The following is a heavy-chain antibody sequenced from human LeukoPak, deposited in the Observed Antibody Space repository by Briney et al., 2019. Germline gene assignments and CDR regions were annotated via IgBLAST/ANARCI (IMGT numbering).Heavy chain of an antibody. V-gene: IGHV1-2*02. CDR2: INPNSGGT. Sequence: ASVKLSCKASGFTFTGYYMNWVRQAPGHGLEWMGWINPNSGGTNYAQKFQGRVTMTKDTSISTAYMELSRVRADDTAVYSCGSDIAANTFDYWGQGTLVTVSS. CDR1: GFTFTGYY. J-gene: IGHJ4*02. D-gene: IGHD6-13*01. CDR3: GSDIAANTFDY.